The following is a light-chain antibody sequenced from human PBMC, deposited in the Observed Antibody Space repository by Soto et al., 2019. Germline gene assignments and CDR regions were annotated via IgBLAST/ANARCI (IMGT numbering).Light chain of an antibody. V-gene: IGKV3-20*01. CDR3: QQFGSASRT. CDR2: GVS. Sequence: EIVLTQSPDTLSLSPGERATLSCRASQRISSSDLVWYQRRPGQAPRLLIHGVSNRATGIPDRFSGSGSGTDFTLTISRLEPEAFVVYYRQQFGSASRTFGQGTKLEIK. J-gene: IGKJ1*01. CDR1: QRISSSD.